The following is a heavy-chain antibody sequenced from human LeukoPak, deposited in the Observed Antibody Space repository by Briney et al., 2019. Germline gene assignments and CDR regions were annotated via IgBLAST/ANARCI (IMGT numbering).Heavy chain of an antibody. CDR3: ARAFMYYDFWSGYHRSRNWFDP. CDR2: INHSGRT. CDR1: GGSFSGYY. Sequence: SETLSLTCAVYGGSFSGYYWSWIRQPPGKGLEWIGEINHSGRTNYNPSLKSRVTISVDTSKNQFSLKLSSVTAADTAVYYCARAFMYYDFWSGYHRSRNWFDPWGQGTLVTVSS. D-gene: IGHD3-3*01. V-gene: IGHV4-34*01. J-gene: IGHJ5*02.